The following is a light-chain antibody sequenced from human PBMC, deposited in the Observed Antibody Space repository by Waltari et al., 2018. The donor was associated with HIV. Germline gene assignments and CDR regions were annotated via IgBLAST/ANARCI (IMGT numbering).Light chain of an antibody. CDR1: ASNIGGKT. J-gene: IGLJ3*02. CDR3: ATWDDGLSGWV. CDR2: NND. Sequence: QSVVTQPPSASGTPGQRVTMSCSGSASNIGGKTVNWYQHLPQTAPKLLIYNNDERPSGVPDRFSASKTGTSASLDISGLQSEDEADYYCATWDDGLSGWVFGGGTKLTVL. V-gene: IGLV1-44*01.